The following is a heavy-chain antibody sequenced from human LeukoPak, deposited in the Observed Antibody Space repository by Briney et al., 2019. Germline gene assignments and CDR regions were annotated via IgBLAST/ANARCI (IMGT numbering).Heavy chain of an antibody. CDR3: ARDWNGSGTAFDH. V-gene: IGHV3-7*05. CDR2: IKVDGTEK. CDR1: GFSFSAYW. J-gene: IGHJ4*02. Sequence: GGSLRLSCAASGFSFSAYWMSCVRQAPGKGLEWVANIKVDGTEKYYVDSVKGRFTISRDNAKNSLSLQMSGLRAEDTAVYYCARDWNGSGTAFDHWGQGTLVTVSS. D-gene: IGHD1-1*01.